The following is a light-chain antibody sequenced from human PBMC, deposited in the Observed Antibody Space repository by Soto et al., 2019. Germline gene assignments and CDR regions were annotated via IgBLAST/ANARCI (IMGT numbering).Light chain of an antibody. V-gene: IGLV1-40*01. Sequence: QLVLTQPPSVSGAPGQRVTISCTGSSSNIGAGYDVHWYQQLPGTAPKLLIYGNSNRPSGVPDRFSGSKSGTSASLAITGLQAEDEADYYCQTWGTGFQVFGGGTKLTVL. CDR3: QTWGTGFQV. CDR1: SSNIGAGYD. CDR2: GNS. J-gene: IGLJ2*01.